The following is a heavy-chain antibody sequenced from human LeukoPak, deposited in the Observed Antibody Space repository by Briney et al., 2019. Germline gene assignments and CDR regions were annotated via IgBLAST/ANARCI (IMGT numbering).Heavy chain of an antibody. V-gene: IGHV3-7*01. CDR1: GFTFSNYW. CDR2: IKEDGSEK. D-gene: IGHD2-21*01. J-gene: IGHJ4*02. CDR3: TRDNRYYY. Sequence: PGGSLRLSCAASGFTFSNYWMSWVRQAPGKGLEWVANIKEDGSEKYYEDSVKGRFTISRDNAKNLVYLQMNSLRAEDTAVYCCTRDNRYYYWGQGTVVTVSS.